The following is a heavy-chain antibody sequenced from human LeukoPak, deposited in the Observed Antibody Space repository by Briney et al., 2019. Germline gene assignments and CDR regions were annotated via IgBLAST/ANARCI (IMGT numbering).Heavy chain of an antibody. D-gene: IGHD1-26*01. Sequence: SSETLSLTCTVSGGSISSGGYYWSWIRQPPGKGLEWIGSIYYSGTIYYNPSLKSRVTISVDTSKNQFSLKLSSVTAADTAVYYCARVPSVVGATTVNIAFDIWGQGTMVTVSS. V-gene: IGHV4-39*07. CDR3: ARVPSVVGATTVNIAFDI. J-gene: IGHJ3*02. CDR1: GGSISSGGYY. CDR2: IYYSGTI.